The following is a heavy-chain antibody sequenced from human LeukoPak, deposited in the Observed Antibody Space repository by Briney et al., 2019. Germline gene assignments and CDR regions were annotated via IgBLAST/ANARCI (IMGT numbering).Heavy chain of an antibody. J-gene: IGHJ4*02. CDR1: GYIFTGYY. D-gene: IGHD5/OR15-5a*01. CDR3: ATARDRNSVYSSLDY. CDR2: INPNSGGT. V-gene: IGHV1-2*02. Sequence: ASVKVSCKASGYIFTGYYMHWVRQAPGQGLEWMGWINPNSGGTNYAQKFQGRVTMPRDTSISTAYMELSSLRSDDTAVCYCATARDRNSVYSSLDYWGQGTLVTVSS.